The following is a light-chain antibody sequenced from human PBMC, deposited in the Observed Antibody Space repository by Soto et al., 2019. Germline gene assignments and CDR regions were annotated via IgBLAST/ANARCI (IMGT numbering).Light chain of an antibody. CDR3: AAWGGSLNNVL. CDR1: GSSIGTNT. CDR2: GDN. J-gene: IGLJ2*01. Sequence: QSVLTQPPSASGTPGQRVTISCSGSGSSIGTNTVNWYRQLPGTAPKLLIYGDNQRPSGVPDRFSGSKSGTSASLAISGLQSEDEAEYYCAAWGGSLNNVLFGGGTKLTVL. V-gene: IGLV1-44*01.